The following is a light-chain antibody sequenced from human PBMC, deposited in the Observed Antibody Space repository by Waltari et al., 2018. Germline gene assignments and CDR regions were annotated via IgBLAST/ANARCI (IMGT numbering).Light chain of an antibody. V-gene: IGLV6-57*04. Sequence: NFMLTQPHSVSESPGKTVTISCTRNSGSIGSNYVQWYQQRPGSAPISVIYGNNQRPSGVPDRFSGSFDSSSNSASLTISGLKTEDEGDYFCQSYDSNNHVVFGGGTHLTVL. CDR2: GNN. CDR1: SGSIGSNY. CDR3: QSYDSNNHVV. J-gene: IGLJ7*01.